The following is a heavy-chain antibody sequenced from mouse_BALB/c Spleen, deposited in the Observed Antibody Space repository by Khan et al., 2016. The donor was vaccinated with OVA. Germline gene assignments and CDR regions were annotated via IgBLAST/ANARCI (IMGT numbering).Heavy chain of an antibody. Sequence: EVALVESGGGLVQPGGSRKLSCAASGFTFIDYGMAWVRQTPGKGPEWIAFISSVAYSIYYADTVTGRFTISRENAKNTLYLEMSSLRSDDTAIYNCARGGFAYWGQGTLVTGSA. CDR2: ISSVAYSI. CDR1: GFTFIDYG. CDR3: ARGGFAY. V-gene: IGHV5-15*02. J-gene: IGHJ3*01.